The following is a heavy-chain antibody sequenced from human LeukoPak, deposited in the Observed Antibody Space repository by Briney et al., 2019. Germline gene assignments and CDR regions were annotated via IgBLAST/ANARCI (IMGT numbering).Heavy chain of an antibody. CDR1: GGSISSYY. D-gene: IGHD6-6*01. V-gene: IGHV4-4*07. J-gene: IGHJ6*03. Sequence: SETLSLTCTVSGGSISSYYWSWIRQPAGKGLEWIGRIYTSGSTNYNPSLKSRVTMSVDTSKNQFSLKLTSVTAADTAVYYCARSSSDAAPCYYMDVWGKGTTVTVSS. CDR3: ARSSSDAAPCYYMDV. CDR2: IYTSGST.